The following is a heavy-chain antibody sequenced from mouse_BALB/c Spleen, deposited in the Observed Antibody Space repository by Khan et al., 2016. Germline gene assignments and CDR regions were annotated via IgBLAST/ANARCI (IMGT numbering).Heavy chain of an antibody. V-gene: IGHV1-80*01. D-gene: IGHD2-2*01. CDR2: IYPGDGDT. CDR3: AREGYGYDTFAY. J-gene: IGHJ3*01. Sequence: QVQLQQSGAELVRPGSSVKISCKASGYAFSSYWMNWVKQRPGQGLEWIGQIYPGDGDTNYYGKFKGKATLTADKSSSTAYMQLSSLTSEDSAVYFCAREGYGYDTFAYWGQGTLVTVSA. CDR1: GYAFSSYW.